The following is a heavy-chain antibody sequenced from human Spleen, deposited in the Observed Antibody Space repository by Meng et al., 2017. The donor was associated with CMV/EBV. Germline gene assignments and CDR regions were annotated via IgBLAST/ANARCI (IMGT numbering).Heavy chain of an antibody. V-gene: IGHV3-30*19. D-gene: IGHD3-3*01. CDR2: MSYDGTIK. J-gene: IGHJ4*02. CDR1: GFTFSSYG. CDR3: ARALTISYSFDY. Sequence: GGSLRLSCAASGFTFSSYGMHWVRQAPGKGLEWVAVMSYDGTIKYYADSVKGRFTISRDNSKNTLYLQMNSLRAEDTAVYYCARALTISYSFDYWGQGTRVTVSS.